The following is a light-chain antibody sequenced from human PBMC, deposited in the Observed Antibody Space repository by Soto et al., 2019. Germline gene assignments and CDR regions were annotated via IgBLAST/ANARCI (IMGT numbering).Light chain of an antibody. J-gene: IGKJ1*01. CDR1: QDINVY. CDR2: DTS. Sequence: DIQVTQSPSSVSAPISDTVTITCRASQDINVYLNWYRQKSGKAPELLIYDTSTLVSWVPPRFTGSGSGTDFTLTITSLQPEDSATYYCQQSYNTPQTFGQGTKVDIK. V-gene: IGKV1-39*01. CDR3: QQSYNTPQT.